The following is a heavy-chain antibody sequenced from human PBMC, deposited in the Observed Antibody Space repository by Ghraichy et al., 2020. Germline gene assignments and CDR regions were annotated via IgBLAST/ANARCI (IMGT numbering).Heavy chain of an antibody. V-gene: IGHV1-18*01. CDR3: ARDSGTYSSDTKSTDYYYYYMDV. CDR2: ISAYNGNT. D-gene: IGHD6-25*01. CDR1: GYTFTSYG. Sequence: ASVKVSCKASGYTFTSYGISWARQAPGQGLEWMGWISAYNGNTNYAQKLQGRVTMTTDTSTSTAYMELRSLRSDDTAVYYCARDSGTYSSDTKSTDYYYYYMDVWGKGTTVTVSS. J-gene: IGHJ6*03.